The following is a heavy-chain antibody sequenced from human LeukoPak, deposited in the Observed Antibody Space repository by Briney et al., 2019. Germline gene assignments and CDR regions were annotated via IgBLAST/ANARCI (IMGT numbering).Heavy chain of an antibody. CDR3: AKCCYDSSGYYFGAFDI. D-gene: IGHD3-22*01. V-gene: IGHV3-23*01. CDR2: ISGSGGST. Sequence: GGSLRLSCAASGFTFNSYAMSWVRQAPGKGLEWVSAISGSGGSTYYADSVKGRFTISRDNSKNTLYLQMNSLRAEDTAVYYCAKCCYDSSGYYFGAFDIWGQGTVVTVSS. J-gene: IGHJ3*02. CDR1: GFTFNSYA.